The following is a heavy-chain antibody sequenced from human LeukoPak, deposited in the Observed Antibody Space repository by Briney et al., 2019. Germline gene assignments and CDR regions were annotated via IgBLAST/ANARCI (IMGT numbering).Heavy chain of an antibody. CDR3: ARGPGGTGSLFDY. CDR1: GYTFTSYD. J-gene: IGHJ4*02. Sequence: ASVKVSCKASGYTFTSYDINWVRQATGQGLEWLGWMNPNSGDTGYVQKFQGRVTMTRSTSISTAYMELSSLRSEDTAVYFCARGPGGTGSLFDYWGQGTPVTVSS. D-gene: IGHD7-27*01. V-gene: IGHV1-8*01. CDR2: MNPNSGDT.